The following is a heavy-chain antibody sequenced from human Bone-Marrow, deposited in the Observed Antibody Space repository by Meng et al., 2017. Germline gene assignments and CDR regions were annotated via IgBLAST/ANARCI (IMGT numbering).Heavy chain of an antibody. D-gene: IGHD1-26*01. CDR1: GYTFTAYW. CDR2: ISAYNGNT. CDR3: ASSGVGATLPDY. V-gene: IGHV1-18*04. J-gene: IGHJ4*02. Sequence: ASVKVSCKGSGYTFTAYWIHWVRQAPGQGLEWMGWISAYNGNTNYAQKLQGRVTMTTDTSTSTAYMELRSLRSDGTAVYYCASSGVGATLPDYWGQGTLVTVSS.